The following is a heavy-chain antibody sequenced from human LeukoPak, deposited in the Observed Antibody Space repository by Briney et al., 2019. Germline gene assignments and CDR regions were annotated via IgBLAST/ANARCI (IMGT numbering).Heavy chain of an antibody. CDR2: IKQDGSEK. D-gene: IGHD3-3*01. CDR1: GFTFRSYW. Sequence: GGSLRLSCAASGFTFRSYWMSWVRQAPGKGLEWVANIKQDGSEKYYVDSVKGRFTISRDNAKNSLYLQMNSLRAEDTAVYYCARDRNYDFCADWGQGTLVTVSS. V-gene: IGHV3-7*01. J-gene: IGHJ4*02. CDR3: ARDRNYDFCAD.